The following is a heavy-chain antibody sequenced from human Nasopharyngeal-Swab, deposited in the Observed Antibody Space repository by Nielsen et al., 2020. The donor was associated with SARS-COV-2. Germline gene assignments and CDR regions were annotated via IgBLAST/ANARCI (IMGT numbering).Heavy chain of an antibody. Sequence: SETLSLTCAVYGGSFSGYYWSWIRQPPGKGLEWIGEINHSGSTNYNPSLKSRVTISIDTSKNQFSLKLSSVTAADTAVYYCARQDTYDFWSGYTPAWFDPWGQGTQVTVSS. CDR3: ARQDTYDFWSGYTPAWFDP. D-gene: IGHD3-3*01. J-gene: IGHJ5*02. V-gene: IGHV4-34*01. CDR2: INHSGST. CDR1: GGSFSGYY.